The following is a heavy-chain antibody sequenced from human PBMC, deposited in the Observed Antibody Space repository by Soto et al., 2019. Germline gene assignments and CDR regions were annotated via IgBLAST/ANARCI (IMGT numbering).Heavy chain of an antibody. J-gene: IGHJ5*02. CDR3: ARHHGPTTSENWFDP. CDR1: GYTFFTYD. Sequence: QVHLVQSGVEVKTPGASVKFSCQASGYTFFTYDISWVRQAPGQGLEWIGWISTYSGDTKYAQKFQGRVTMTTDTSTTTAYLELRSLRSDDTAVYYCARHHGPTTSENWFDPWGQGTLVTVSS. CDR2: ISTYSGDT. D-gene: IGHD5-12*01. V-gene: IGHV1-18*01.